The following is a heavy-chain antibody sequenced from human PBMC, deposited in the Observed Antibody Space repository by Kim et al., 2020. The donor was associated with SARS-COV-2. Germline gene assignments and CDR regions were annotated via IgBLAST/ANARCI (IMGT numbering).Heavy chain of an antibody. CDR3: ASLFLNFDWLSRPVQQYYYYGMDV. D-gene: IGHD3-9*01. J-gene: IGHJ6*02. V-gene: IGHV3-21*01. CDR1: GFTFSSYS. Sequence: GGSLRLSCSASGFTFSSYSMNWVRQAPGKGLEWVSSISSSSSYIYYADSVKGRFTISRDNAKNSLYLQMNSLRAEDTAVYYCASLFLNFDWLSRPVQQYYYYGMDVWGQGTTVTVSS. CDR2: ISSSSSYI.